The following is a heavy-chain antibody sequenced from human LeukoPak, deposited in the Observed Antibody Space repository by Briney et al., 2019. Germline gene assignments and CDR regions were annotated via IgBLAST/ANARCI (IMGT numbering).Heavy chain of an antibody. CDR3: ARFLGTGPEDVDWFDP. CDR1: GGSISSYY. J-gene: IGHJ5*02. Sequence: PSETLSLTCTVSGGSISSYYWSWIRQPPGKGLEWIGYIYYSGSTNYNPSLKSRVTISVDTSKNQFSLKLSSVTAVDTAVYYCARFLGTGPEDVDWFDPWGQGTLVTVSS. CDR2: IYYSGST. D-gene: IGHD7-27*01. V-gene: IGHV4-59*01.